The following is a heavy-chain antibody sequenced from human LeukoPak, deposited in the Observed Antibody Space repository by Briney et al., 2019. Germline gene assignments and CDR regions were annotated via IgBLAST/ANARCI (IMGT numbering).Heavy chain of an antibody. CDR2: IYSGGST. D-gene: IGHD6-13*01. V-gene: IGHV3-66*02. CDR3: AHPLGQQLVRGYYGMDV. Sequence: GGSLRLSCAASGFSVSNNYMSWVRQAPGKGLEWVSVIYSGGSTFYADSVKGRFTISRDNSKNTLYLQMNSLRAEDTAVYYCAHPLGQQLVRGYYGMDVWGRGTTVTVSS. J-gene: IGHJ6*02. CDR1: GFSVSNNY.